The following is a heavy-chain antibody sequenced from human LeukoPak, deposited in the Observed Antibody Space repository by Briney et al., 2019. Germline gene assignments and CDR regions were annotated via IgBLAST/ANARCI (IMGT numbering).Heavy chain of an antibody. CDR1: GGTGSSND. CDR2: IYSGGST. D-gene: IGHD6-13*01. Sequence: GGSRRLSCAAAGGTGSSNDRSWVRQAPGKGLEWVSVIYSGGSTYYADSVKGRFTISRDNSKNTLYLQMNSLRAEDTAVYYCARGSSSAAGHWGQGTLVTVSS. J-gene: IGHJ4*02. CDR3: ARGSSSAAGH. V-gene: IGHV3-66*01.